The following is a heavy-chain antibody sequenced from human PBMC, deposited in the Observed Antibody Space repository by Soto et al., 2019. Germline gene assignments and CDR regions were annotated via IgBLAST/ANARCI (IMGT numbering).Heavy chain of an antibody. D-gene: IGHD1-20*01. Sequence: PSETLSLTCTVSGGSISNYFWSWVRQPPGKGLEWIGYISYNGNTNYNPSLKSRVTMSVDMSKNQFSLKLSSVTAADTAVYYCARHGIINSWTKWFDPWGQGTLVTVSS. CDR2: ISYNGNT. V-gene: IGHV4-59*08. CDR3: ARHGIINSWTKWFDP. CDR1: GGSISNYF. J-gene: IGHJ5*02.